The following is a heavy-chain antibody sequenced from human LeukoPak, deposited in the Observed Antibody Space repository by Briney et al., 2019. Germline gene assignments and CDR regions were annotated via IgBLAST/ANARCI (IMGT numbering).Heavy chain of an antibody. CDR1: SGSFSGYY. Sequence: SETLSLTCAVYSGSFSGYYWSWVRQPPGKGREWIGEINHSGSTNYNPSLKSRVTISGDTSKNQFSLKLSSVPAADTAVYYCARARVTYSYGFSYWGQGTLVTVSS. CDR2: INHSGST. V-gene: IGHV4-34*01. J-gene: IGHJ4*02. D-gene: IGHD5-18*01. CDR3: ARARVTYSYGFSY.